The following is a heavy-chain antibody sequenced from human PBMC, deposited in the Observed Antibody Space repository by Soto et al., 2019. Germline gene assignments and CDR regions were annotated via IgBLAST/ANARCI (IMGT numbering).Heavy chain of an antibody. D-gene: IGHD3-9*01. Sequence: QVQLVESGGGLVKPGGSLRLSCAASGFTFSDYYMSWIRQAPGKGLEWVSYISSSSSYTNYADSVKGRFIISRDNAKNSLYLQMNSLRAEDTAVYYCARDADILTGSDAFDIWGQGTMVTVSS. CDR1: GFTFSDYY. V-gene: IGHV3-11*05. CDR3: ARDADILTGSDAFDI. CDR2: ISSSSSYT. J-gene: IGHJ3*02.